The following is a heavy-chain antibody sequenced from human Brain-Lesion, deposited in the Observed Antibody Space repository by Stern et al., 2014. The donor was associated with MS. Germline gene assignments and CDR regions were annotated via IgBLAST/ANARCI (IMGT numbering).Heavy chain of an antibody. CDR3: AGEEDIRYCSGGSCTGNWFDP. J-gene: IGHJ5*02. Sequence: VQLVESGPGLVKPSETLSLTCTVAGGSVSSTSYAWAWIRQPPGKGLEWIGTIYYSGNTYYSPSLQSRLTISLETSPNQFSLPLRSVTAADTAVYYCAGEEDIRYCSGGSCTGNWFDPWGQGTLVTVSS. CDR2: IYYSGNT. D-gene: IGHD2-15*01. CDR1: GGSVSSTSYA. V-gene: IGHV4-39*01.